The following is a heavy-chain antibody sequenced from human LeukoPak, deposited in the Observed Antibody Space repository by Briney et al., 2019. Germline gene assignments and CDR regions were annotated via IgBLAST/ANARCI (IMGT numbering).Heavy chain of an antibody. CDR1: GFTFSSYS. Sequence: GGSLRLSCAASGFTFSSYSMNWVRQAPGKGLEWVSGISPSGDITYYTDSVSGRFTISRDNFKNTLSLQVNSLRAEDTAMYYFAKDDDWGRYKHWGQGTLVTVSS. J-gene: IGHJ1*01. V-gene: IGHV3-23*01. CDR2: ISPSGDIT. CDR3: AKDDDWGRYKH. D-gene: IGHD3-16*01.